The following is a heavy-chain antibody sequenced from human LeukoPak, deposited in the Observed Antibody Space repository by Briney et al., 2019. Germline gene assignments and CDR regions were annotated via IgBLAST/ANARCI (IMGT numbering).Heavy chain of an antibody. D-gene: IGHD3-16*02. CDR2: ISSSSSYI. V-gene: IGHV3-21*01. J-gene: IGHJ3*02. CDR1: GFIFEDFG. Sequence: GGSLRLSCAASGFIFEDFGMSWVRQAPGKGLEWVSSISSSSSYIYYADSVKGRFTISRDNAKNSLYLQMNSLRAEDTAVYYCARDEEGYYDYVWGSFRFTFDIWGQGTMVTVSS. CDR3: ARDEEGYYDYVWGSFRFTFDI.